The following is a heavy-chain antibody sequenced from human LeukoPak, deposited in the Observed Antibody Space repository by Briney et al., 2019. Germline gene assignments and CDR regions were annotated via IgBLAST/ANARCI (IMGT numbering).Heavy chain of an antibody. Sequence: GGSLRLSCAASGLTVSSYSMNWVRQAPEKGLEWVSYISSRSSTIYYADSVKGRFTISRDNAKNSLYLQMNSLRDEDTAVYYCARARASGRSGFDYWGQGTLVTVSS. CDR2: ISSRSSTI. CDR3: ARARASGRSGFDY. CDR1: GLTVSSYS. V-gene: IGHV3-48*02. J-gene: IGHJ4*02. D-gene: IGHD2-15*01.